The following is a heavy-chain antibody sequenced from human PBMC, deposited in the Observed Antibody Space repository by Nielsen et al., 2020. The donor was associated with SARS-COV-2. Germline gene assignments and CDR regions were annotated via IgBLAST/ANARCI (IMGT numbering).Heavy chain of an antibody. CDR1: GFTFDDYA. Sequence: SLKISCAASGFTFDDYAMHWVRQVPGKGLEWVSGVSWNSAYMAYADSVKGRFTISRDNSMVYLQMDSLRAEDTAVYYCAKDLSLATDWPGYWGQGTLVTVSS. CDR3: AKDLSLATDWPGY. CDR2: VSWNSAYM. J-gene: IGHJ4*02. D-gene: IGHD2-15*01. V-gene: IGHV3-9*01.